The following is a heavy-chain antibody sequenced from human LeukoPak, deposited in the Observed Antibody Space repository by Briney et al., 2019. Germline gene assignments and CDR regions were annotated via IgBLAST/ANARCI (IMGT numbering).Heavy chain of an antibody. D-gene: IGHD5-18*01. CDR3: TTGYSYGFHY. CDR1: GFTFSNAW. J-gene: IGHJ4*02. CDR2: IKSKTDGGTT. V-gene: IGHV3-15*01. Sequence: NSGGSLRLSCAASGFTFSNAWMSWVRQAPGKGLEWVGRIKSKTDGGTTAYAAPVKGRFTISTDDSKNTLYLQMNSLKTEDTAVYYCTTGYSYGFHYWGQGTLVTVSS.